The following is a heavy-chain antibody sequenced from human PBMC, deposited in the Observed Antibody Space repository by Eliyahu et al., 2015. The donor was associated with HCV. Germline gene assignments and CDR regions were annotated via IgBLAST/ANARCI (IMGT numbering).Heavy chain of an antibody. CDR2: ISNSGST. CDR1: GGSISTYY. D-gene: IGHD6-13*01. CDR3: ANSSSWSGFDY. J-gene: IGHJ4*02. Sequence: QVQLQESGPGLVKPSETLSLTCTVSGGSISTYYWXWVRQPPGKGLEWIAYISNSGSTNYNPSLKSRVTISLDTSRNQFSLKLNSVTAADTAVYYCANSSSWSGFDYWGQGTLVTVSS. V-gene: IGHV4-59*01.